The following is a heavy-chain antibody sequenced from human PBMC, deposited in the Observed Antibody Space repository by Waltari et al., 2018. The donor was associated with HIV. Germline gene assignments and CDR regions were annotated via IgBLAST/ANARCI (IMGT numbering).Heavy chain of an antibody. D-gene: IGHD3-3*01. CDR3: ARDLTYSYEQIDY. Sequence: QVQLVESGGGVVQPGRSLRLSCAASGFTFSSYGMHWVRQAPGKGLEWVAVRCDDGSNYSYADSVKGRFTISRENSKNTLYLQMNSLRAEDSAVDYCARDLTYSYEQIDYWGQGTQVTVSS. V-gene: IGHV3-33*01. CDR1: GFTFSSYG. J-gene: IGHJ4*02. CDR2: RCDDGSNY.